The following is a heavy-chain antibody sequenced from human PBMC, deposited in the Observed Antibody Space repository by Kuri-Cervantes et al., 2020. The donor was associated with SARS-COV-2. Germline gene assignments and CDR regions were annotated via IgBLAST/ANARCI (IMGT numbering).Heavy chain of an antibody. J-gene: IGHJ4*02. CDR3: ARLPDILTGYYNQAGVDY. V-gene: IGHV4-39*01. CDR1: GGSISSSSYY. Sequence: SETLSLTCTVSGGSISSSSYYWGWIRQPPGKGLEWIGSIYYSGSTYYNPSLKSRVTISVDTSKAQFSLNLISVTAADTAVYYCARLPDILTGYYNQAGVDYWGQGTLVTVSS. CDR2: IYYSGST. D-gene: IGHD3-9*01.